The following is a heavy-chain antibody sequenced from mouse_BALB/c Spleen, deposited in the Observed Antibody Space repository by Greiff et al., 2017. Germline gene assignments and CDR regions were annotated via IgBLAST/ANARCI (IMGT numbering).Heavy chain of an antibody. V-gene: IGHV5-17*02. CDR1: GFTFSSFG. CDR3: ARYGYLYFDV. Sequence: EVQGVESGGGLVQPGGSRKLSCAASGFTFSSFGMHWVRQAPEKGLEWVAYISSGSSTIYYADTVKGRFTISRDNPKNTLFLQMTSLRSEDTAMYYCARYGYLYFDVWGAGTTVTVSS. J-gene: IGHJ1*01. CDR2: ISSGSSTI. D-gene: IGHD2-2*01.